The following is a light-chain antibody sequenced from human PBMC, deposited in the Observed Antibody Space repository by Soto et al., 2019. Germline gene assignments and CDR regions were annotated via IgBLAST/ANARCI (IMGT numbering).Light chain of an antibody. CDR2: EGS. CDR3: CSFPGSNIFYV. J-gene: IGLJ1*01. V-gene: IGLV2-23*01. Sequence: QSALTQPASVSGSPGQSLTISCTGTSSDVGSSNFVSWYQQHPGKAPKLIIYEGSRRPSGVSGRFSGSKSGNAASLTISGLQAEDEADYYCCSFPGSNIFYVFGTGTKLTVL. CDR1: SSDVGSSNF.